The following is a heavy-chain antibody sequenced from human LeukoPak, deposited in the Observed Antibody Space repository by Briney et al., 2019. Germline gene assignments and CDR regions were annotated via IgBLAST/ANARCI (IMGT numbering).Heavy chain of an antibody. CDR3: ARVGIAFDY. CDR2: IYYSGST. J-gene: IGHJ4*02. Sequence: SETLSLTCTVSGDFISGYYWSWIRQPPGKGLEWIGYIYYSGSTNYNPSLKSRVTISVDTSKNQFSLKLSSVTAADTAVYYCARVGIAFDYWGQGTLVTVSS. CDR1: GDFISGYY. V-gene: IGHV4-59*01. D-gene: IGHD2-15*01.